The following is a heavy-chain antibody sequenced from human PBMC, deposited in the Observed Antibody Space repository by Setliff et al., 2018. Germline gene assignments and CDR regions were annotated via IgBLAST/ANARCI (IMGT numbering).Heavy chain of an antibody. CDR2: IYDTGST. CDR3: ARSPSSGAYWNPRPFYSDY. CDR1: DGSISNAY. J-gene: IGHJ4*02. Sequence: SETLSLTCTVSDGSISNAYWSWIRQSPGKGLEWIGYIYDTGSTNSDPSLKSRVTMSVDTSKNQVSLKMTSVTAADTALYYCARSPSSGAYWNPRPFYSDYWVRGTLVTVSS. D-gene: IGHD1-26*01. V-gene: IGHV4-59*08.